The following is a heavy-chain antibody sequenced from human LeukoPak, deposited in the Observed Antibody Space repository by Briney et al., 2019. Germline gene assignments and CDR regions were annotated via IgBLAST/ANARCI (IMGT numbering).Heavy chain of an antibody. V-gene: IGHV1-2*02. CDR3: ARAWPKWEPTGGWFDP. CDR2: INPNSGGT. Sequence: GASVKVSCKASGYTFTSYDINWVRQATGQGLEWMGWINPNSGGTNYAQKFQGRVTMTRDTSISTAYMELSRLRSDDTAVYYCARAWPKWEPTGGWFDPWGQGTLVTVFS. CDR1: GYTFTSYD. D-gene: IGHD1-26*01. J-gene: IGHJ5*02.